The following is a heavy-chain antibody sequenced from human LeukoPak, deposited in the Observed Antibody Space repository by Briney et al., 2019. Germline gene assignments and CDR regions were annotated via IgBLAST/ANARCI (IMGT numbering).Heavy chain of an antibody. CDR1: RYTFTSYA. V-gene: IGHV1-3*03. Sequence: ASVKVSCKASRYTFTSYAMHWVRQAPGQRREWMGWINAGNGNTKYSQEIQGRVTITRDTSASTAYMELSSLRSEDMAVYYCARGSGYDYRDYMDVWGKGTTVTVSS. J-gene: IGHJ6*03. CDR2: INAGNGNT. CDR3: ARGSGYDYRDYMDV. D-gene: IGHD5-12*01.